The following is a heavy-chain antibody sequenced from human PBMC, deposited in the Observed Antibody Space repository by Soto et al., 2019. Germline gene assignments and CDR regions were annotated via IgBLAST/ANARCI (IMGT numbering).Heavy chain of an antibody. D-gene: IGHD3-3*01. J-gene: IGHJ6*02. CDR2: IWYDGSNK. CDR3: ARDGSAYDFWSGYHLSGMDV. V-gene: IGHV3-33*01. CDR1: GFTFSSYG. Sequence: SLRLSCAASGFTFSSYGMHWVRQAPGKGLEWVAVIWYDGSNKYYADSVKGRFTISRDNSKNTLYPQMNSLRAEDTAVYYCARDGSAYDFWSGYHLSGMDVWGQGTTVTVSS.